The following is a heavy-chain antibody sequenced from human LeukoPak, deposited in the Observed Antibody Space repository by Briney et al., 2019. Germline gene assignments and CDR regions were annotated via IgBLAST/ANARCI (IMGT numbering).Heavy chain of an antibody. J-gene: IGHJ3*02. CDR3: ARTYCSSTSCYGASDI. CDR2: ISGSGGST. Sequence: SGGSLRLSCAASGFTFSSYAMSWVRQAPGKGLEWVSAISGSGGSTYYADSVKGRFTISRDNAKNSLYLQMNSLRVEDTAVYYCARTYCSSTSCYGASDIWGQGTMVTVSS. CDR1: GFTFSSYA. V-gene: IGHV3-23*01. D-gene: IGHD2-2*01.